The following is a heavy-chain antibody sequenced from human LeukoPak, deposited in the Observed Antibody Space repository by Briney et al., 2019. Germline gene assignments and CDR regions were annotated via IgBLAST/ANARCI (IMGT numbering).Heavy chain of an antibody. D-gene: IGHD6-19*01. CDR1: GFTFNTW. CDR2: IKQDGREK. Sequence: GGPLRLSCLGSGFTFNTWMSWVRQAPGKGLEWVANIKQDGREKYHVDSVKGRFIISRDNTRNSIYLQMNSLRAEDTAVYYCARGGGSGRYGFAFDCWGQGTLVTVTS. CDR3: ARGGGSGRYGFAFDC. J-gene: IGHJ4*02. V-gene: IGHV3-7*01.